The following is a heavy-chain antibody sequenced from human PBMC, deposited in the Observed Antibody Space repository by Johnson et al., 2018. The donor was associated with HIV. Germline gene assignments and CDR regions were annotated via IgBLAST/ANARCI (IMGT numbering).Heavy chain of an antibody. Sequence: VQLVESGGDLVKPGGSLRLSCAASGFTLSSYAMHWVRQAPGKERVWLSRINSDGSSTLYAAPVKGRFTISRDNAKNTRYLQMSSLRAEDTAVYYCARGPWALDIWGQGTMVTVSS. CDR1: GFTLSSYA. J-gene: IGHJ3*02. CDR3: ARGPWALDI. V-gene: IGHV3-74*02. CDR2: INSDGSST.